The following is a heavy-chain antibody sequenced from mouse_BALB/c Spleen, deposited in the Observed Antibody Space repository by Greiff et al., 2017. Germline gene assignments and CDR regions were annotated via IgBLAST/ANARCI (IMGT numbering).Heavy chain of an antibody. D-gene: IGHD1-1*01. CDR3: ARHITTVVDV. CDR2: ISNGGGST. CDR1: GFTFSSYT. V-gene: IGHV5-12-2*01. Sequence: EVQRVESGGGLVQPGGSLKLSCAASGFTFSSYTMSWVRQTPEKRLEWVAYISNGGGSTYYPDTVKGRFTISRDNAKNTLYLQMSSLKSEDTAMYYCARHITTVVDVWGAGTTVTVSS. J-gene: IGHJ1*01.